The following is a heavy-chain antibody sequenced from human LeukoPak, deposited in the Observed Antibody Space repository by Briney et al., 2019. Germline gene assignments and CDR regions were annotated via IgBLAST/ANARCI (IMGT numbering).Heavy chain of an antibody. J-gene: IGHJ4*02. CDR1: GFTFSSYG. CDR3: ARDAALGRDDSTGYFDY. Sequence: GGSLRLSCAASGFTFSSYGMSWVRQAPGKGLEWVSAISGSGVSTYYADSVKGRFTISRDNSKSTLYLQMNSLRAEDTAVYYCARDAALGRDDSTGYFDYWGQGTLVTVSS. CDR2: ISGSGVST. D-gene: IGHD3-22*01. V-gene: IGHV3-23*01.